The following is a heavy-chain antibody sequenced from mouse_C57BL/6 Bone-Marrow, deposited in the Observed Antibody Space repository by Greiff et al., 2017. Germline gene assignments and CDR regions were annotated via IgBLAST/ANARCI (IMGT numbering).Heavy chain of an antibody. CDR1: GYTFTSYT. Sequence: QVQLQQSGAELARPGASVKMSCKASGYTFTSYTMHWVKQRPGQGLEWIGYINPSSGYTKYNQKFKDKATLTADTSSSTAYMQMSSLTSEDSAVYYCAGGYYFDYWGQGTTLTVSS. CDR2: INPSSGYT. J-gene: IGHJ2*01. V-gene: IGHV1-4*01. CDR3: AGGYYFDY.